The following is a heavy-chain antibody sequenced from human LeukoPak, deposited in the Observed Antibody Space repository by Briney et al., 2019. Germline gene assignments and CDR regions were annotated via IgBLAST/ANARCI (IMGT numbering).Heavy chain of an antibody. CDR3: AREGDSNWSFPY. J-gene: IGHJ4*02. D-gene: IGHD4-11*01. CDR1: GASISRGGSY. Sequence: SETLSLTCTVSGASISRGGSYWSWIRQHPGKGLEWIGHIYDNGRSFDNVSLKSRVSLSVDISKNQFSLKLTSVTAADTAVYYCAREGDSNWSFPYWGQGILVTVSS. V-gene: IGHV4-31*03. CDR2: IYDNGRS.